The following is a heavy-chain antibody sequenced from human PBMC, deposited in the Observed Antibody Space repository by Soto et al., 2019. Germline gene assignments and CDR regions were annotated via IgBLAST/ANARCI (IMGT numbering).Heavy chain of an antibody. CDR1: GGSISSSSYY. Sequence: QLQLQESGPGLVKPSETLSLTCTVSGGSISSSSYYWGWIRQPPGKGLEWIGSIYYSGSTYYNPSLKSRVTISVDTSKNQFSLKLSSVTAADTAVYYCAGSRPVRGVGYYFDYWGQGTLVTVSS. J-gene: IGHJ4*02. V-gene: IGHV4-39*01. CDR2: IYYSGST. D-gene: IGHD1-26*01. CDR3: AGSRPVRGVGYYFDY.